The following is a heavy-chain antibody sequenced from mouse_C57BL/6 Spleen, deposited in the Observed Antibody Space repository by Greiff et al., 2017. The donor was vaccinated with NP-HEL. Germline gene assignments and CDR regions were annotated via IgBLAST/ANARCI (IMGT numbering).Heavy chain of an antibody. V-gene: IGHV1-50*01. Sequence: VKLQQPGAELVKPGASVKLSCKASGYTFTSYWMQWVKQRPGQGLEWIGEIDPSDSYTNYNQKFKGKATLTVDTSSSTAYMQLSSLTSEDSAVYYCARWEDDYDVTYWGQGTLVTVSA. CDR3: ARWEDDYDVTY. CDR1: GYTFTSYW. J-gene: IGHJ3*01. CDR2: IDPSDSYT. D-gene: IGHD2-4*01.